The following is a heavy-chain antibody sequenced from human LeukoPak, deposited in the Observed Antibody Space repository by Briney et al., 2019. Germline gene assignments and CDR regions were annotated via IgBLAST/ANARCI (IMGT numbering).Heavy chain of an antibody. CDR3: ASTDYYGSW. Sequence: PGGSLRLSCTASGLTFSSYNMNWVRQAPGKGLEWISYISSSSSTIYYADSVKGRFTISRDNAKNSLFLQMDSLRAEDTAVYYCASTDYYGSWWGQGTLVTVSS. D-gene: IGHD3-10*01. CDR1: GLTFSSYN. J-gene: IGHJ4*02. V-gene: IGHV3-48*04. CDR2: ISSSSSTI.